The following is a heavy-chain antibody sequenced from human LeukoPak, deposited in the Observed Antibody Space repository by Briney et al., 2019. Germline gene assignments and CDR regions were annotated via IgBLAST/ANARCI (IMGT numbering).Heavy chain of an antibody. CDR1: GYTFTGYY. J-gene: IGHJ5*02. CDR2: INPNSGGT. Sequence: ASVKVSCKASGYTFTGYYMHWVRQAPGQGLEWMGWINPNSGGTNYAQKFQGRVTMTRDTSISTAYMELSRLRSDDTAVYYCARDPVRPYWGSGSQNWFVPWGQGTLVTVSS. D-gene: IGHD3-10*01. V-gene: IGHV1-2*02. CDR3: ARDPVRPYWGSGSQNWFVP.